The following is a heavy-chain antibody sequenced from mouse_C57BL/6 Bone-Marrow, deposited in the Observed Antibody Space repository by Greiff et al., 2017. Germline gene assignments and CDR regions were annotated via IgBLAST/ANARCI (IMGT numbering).Heavy chain of an antibody. CDR3: ARGYFDV. J-gene: IGHJ1*03. V-gene: IGHV3-6*01. Sequence: EVHLVESGPGLVKPSQSLSLTCSVTGYSITSGYYWNWIRQFPGNKLEWMGYISYDGSNNYNPSLKNRISFTRDTSKNQFFLKLNSVTTEDTATYYCARGYFDVWGTGTTVTVSS. CDR2: ISYDGSN. CDR1: GYSITSGYY.